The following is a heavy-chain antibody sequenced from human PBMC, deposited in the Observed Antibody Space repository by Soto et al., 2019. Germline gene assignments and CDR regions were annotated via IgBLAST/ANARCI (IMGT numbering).Heavy chain of an antibody. D-gene: IGHD3-22*01. J-gene: IGHJ4*02. CDR2: IIPLFGTA. CDR3: ARGVHYDSSGYYYFY. V-gene: IGHV1-69*01. CDR1: GGTFSTYS. Sequence: QVQLVQSWAAVQKPGSSVKVDCKAAGGTFSTYSIDWVRQSPGQWLEWMGGIIPLFGTAEYAQNFQGRFTITAEESTNTAYMELRSLRSQYTAVYYCARGVHYDSSGYYYFYWGQGPLVTVSS.